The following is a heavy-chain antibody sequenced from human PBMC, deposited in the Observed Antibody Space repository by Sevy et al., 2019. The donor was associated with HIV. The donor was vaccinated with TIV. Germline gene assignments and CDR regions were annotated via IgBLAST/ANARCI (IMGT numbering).Heavy chain of an antibody. J-gene: IGHJ6*02. CDR3: ARAEGVSGSYNEDYYYGMDV. CDR2: INPSGGST. D-gene: IGHD1-26*01. CDR1: GYTFTSYY. V-gene: IGHV1-46*01. Sequence: ASVKVSCKASGYTFTSYYMHWVRQAPGQGLEWMGIINPSGGSTSYAQKFQGRVTMTRDTSTSTVYMELSSLRSEDTAVYYGARAEGVSGSYNEDYYYGMDVWGQGTTVTVSS.